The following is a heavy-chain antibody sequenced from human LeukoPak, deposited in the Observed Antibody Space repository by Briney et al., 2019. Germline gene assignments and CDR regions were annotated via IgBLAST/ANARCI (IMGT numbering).Heavy chain of an antibody. CDR3: ARDLAARPGGWFDP. CDR2: IKQDGSEK. J-gene: IGHJ5*02. V-gene: IGHV3-7*01. D-gene: IGHD6-6*01. CDR1: GFTFSSYW. Sequence: GGSLRLSCAASGFTFSSYWMSWVRQAPGKGLEWVANIKQDGSEKYYVDSVKGRFTISRDNAKNSLYLQMNSLRAEDTAVYYCARDLAARPGGWFDPWGQGTLVTVSS.